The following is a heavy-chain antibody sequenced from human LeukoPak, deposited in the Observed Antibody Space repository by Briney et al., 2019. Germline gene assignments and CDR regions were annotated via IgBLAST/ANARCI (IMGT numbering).Heavy chain of an antibody. Sequence: GGSLRLSCAASGFTFNRHWIHWVRQAPGKGLVWVSRINTVGSPTTYANSVKGRFTISTDNAKNTVHLQMNSLRAEDTAIYYCARDLGAVSETWGQGTLVTVSS. D-gene: IGHD6-13*01. CDR2: INTVGSPT. V-gene: IGHV3-74*03. J-gene: IGHJ4*02. CDR3: ARDLGAVSET. CDR1: GFTFNRHW.